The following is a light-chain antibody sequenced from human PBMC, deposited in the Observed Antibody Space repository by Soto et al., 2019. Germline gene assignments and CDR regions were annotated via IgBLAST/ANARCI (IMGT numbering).Light chain of an antibody. Sequence: IKIPRIPTNRSGAVRDKSVNLGGRSQRMSGWLAWHQQKPGKAPKLLIYDVSALKRGVPSRFSVSGSGTEFTLSLRSLQSDDFATSYCEGYDSYSWTFDQGTKVDNK. CDR1: QRMSGW. CDR2: DVS. J-gene: IGKJ1*01. CDR3: EGYDSYSWT. V-gene: IGKV1-5*02.